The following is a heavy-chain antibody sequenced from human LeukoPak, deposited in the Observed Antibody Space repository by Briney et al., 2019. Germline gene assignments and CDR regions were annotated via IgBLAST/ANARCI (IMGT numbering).Heavy chain of an antibody. CDR1: GDSVSRFY. V-gene: IGHV4-59*08. CDR3: ARSPRGTEYFHH. CDR2: IYNSGRT. D-gene: IGHD3-10*01. J-gene: IGHJ1*01. Sequence: SETLSLTCTVSGDSVSRFYWSLIRQPPGKRLEWIGYIYNSGRTNYNPSLKSRVTLSVDTSKNQFSLTLGSVTAADTPVYIFARSPRGTEYFHHWGQGTLVTVSS.